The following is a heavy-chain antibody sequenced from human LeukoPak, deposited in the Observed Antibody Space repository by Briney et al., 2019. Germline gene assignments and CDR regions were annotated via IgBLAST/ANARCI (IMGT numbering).Heavy chain of an antibody. CDR2: IDSGGST. CDR3: AKPRGATVPQLFFDY. V-gene: IGHV3-53*01. D-gene: IGHD3-10*01. CDR1: GFTVSSNY. J-gene: IGHJ4*02. Sequence: PGGSLRLSCIASGFTVSSNYMNWVRQAPGKGLEWVSVIDSGGSTNYADSVKGRFTISRDNSKNTLYLQMNSLRGEDTAVYFCAKPRGATVPQLFFDYWGQGTLVTVSS.